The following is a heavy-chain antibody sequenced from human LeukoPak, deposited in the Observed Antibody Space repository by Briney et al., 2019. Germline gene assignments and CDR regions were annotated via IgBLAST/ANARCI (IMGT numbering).Heavy chain of an antibody. V-gene: IGHV1-24*01. J-gene: IGHJ6*03. CDR3: ATNAAKDKGYYYYMDV. D-gene: IGHD6-25*01. CDR1: GYTLTELS. CDR2: FDPEDGET. Sequence: ASVKVSCKVSGYTLTELSMHWVRRAPGKGLEWMGGFDPEDGETIYAQKFQGRVTMTEDTSTDTAYMELSSLRSEDTAVYYCATNAAKDKGYYYYMDVWGKGTTVTVSS.